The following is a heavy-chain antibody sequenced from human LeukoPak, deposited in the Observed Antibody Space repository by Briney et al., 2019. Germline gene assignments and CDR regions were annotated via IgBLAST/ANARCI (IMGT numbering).Heavy chain of an antibody. CDR2: ISGSGGST. CDR1: GFTFSSYA. J-gene: IGHJ4*02. Sequence: GGSLRLSCAASGFTFSSYAMSWVRQAPGKGLEWVSAISGSGGSTYYADSVKGRLTISRDNSKNTLYLQMNSLRAEDTAVYYCAKSNRVVGATLDSDYWGQGTLVTVSS. CDR3: AKSNRVVGATLDSDY. D-gene: IGHD1-26*01. V-gene: IGHV3-23*01.